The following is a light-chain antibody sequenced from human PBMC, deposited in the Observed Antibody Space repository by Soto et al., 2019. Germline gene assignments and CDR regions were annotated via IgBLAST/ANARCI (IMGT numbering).Light chain of an antibody. CDR3: QQYDSYSSGP. CDR1: QSISSW. CDR2: DAS. J-gene: IGKJ1*01. Sequence: DLQMTQSPSTLSASVGYRVTITCRASQSISSWLAWYQQKPGKAPKVLIFDASSLKTGVPSRFSGSGSGTEFTLTISNLQPDDFATYYCQQYDSYSSGPFGQGTKVDI. V-gene: IGKV1-5*01.